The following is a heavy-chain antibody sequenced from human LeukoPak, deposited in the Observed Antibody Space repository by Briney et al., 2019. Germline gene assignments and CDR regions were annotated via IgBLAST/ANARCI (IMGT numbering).Heavy chain of an antibody. V-gene: IGHV4-28*01. CDR3: ARLQGSSRYYFDY. D-gene: IGHD6-13*01. CDR2: IRYSGNA. CDR1: AYSISSDNW. J-gene: IGHJ4*02. Sequence: SETLSLTCAVSAYSISSDNWWGWIRQPPGKGLEWIGYIRYSGNAYYNPSLKSRVTMSVDTSKNQLSLKLSSVTAVDTAVYYCARLQGSSRYYFDYWGQGTLVTVSS.